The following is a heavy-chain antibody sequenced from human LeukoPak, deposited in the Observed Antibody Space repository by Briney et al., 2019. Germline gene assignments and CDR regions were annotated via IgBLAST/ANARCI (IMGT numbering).Heavy chain of an antibody. CDR2: IYTSGST. Sequence: SETLSLTCTVSGGSISSYYWSWIRQPAGKGLEWIGRIYTSGSTNYNPSLKSRVTMSVDTSKNQFSLKLSSVTAADTAVYYCARLGVRGVLRGYDYWGQGTLVTVSS. V-gene: IGHV4-4*07. CDR3: ARLGVRGVLRGYDY. CDR1: GGSISSYY. D-gene: IGHD3-10*01. J-gene: IGHJ4*02.